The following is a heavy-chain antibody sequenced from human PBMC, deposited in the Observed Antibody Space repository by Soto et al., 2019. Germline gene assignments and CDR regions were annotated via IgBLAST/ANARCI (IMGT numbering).Heavy chain of an antibody. J-gene: IGHJ4*02. CDR1: GGSFSGYT. V-gene: IGHV4-34*01. Sequence: SETLSLTCAVYGGSFSGYTWAWIRQPPGKALEWIGHTYHSGNPYYNPSLKSRVIISVDRSKNQFSLKVWSVTAADTALYYCARETYGEYVGYFGAGGQRSHVSV. CDR2: TYHSGNP. D-gene: IGHD4-17*01. CDR3: ARETYGEYVGYFGA.